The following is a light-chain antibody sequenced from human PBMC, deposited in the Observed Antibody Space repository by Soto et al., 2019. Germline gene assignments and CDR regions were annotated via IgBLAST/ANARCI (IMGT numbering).Light chain of an antibody. CDR2: GAS. J-gene: IGKJ5*01. CDR3: QQYNNWPPT. Sequence: EIVMTQSPATLSVSPGERATLSCRASQSVSSNLAWYKQKPGQAPRLLIYGASTRATGIPARFSGSRSGTEFTLTISSLQSEDFAVYYCQQYNNWPPTFGQGTRLEIK. CDR1: QSVSSN. V-gene: IGKV3-15*01.